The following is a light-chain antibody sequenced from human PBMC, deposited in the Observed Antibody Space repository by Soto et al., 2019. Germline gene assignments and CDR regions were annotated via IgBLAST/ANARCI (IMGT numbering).Light chain of an antibody. CDR1: TSNIGAGYN. V-gene: IGLV1-40*01. J-gene: IGLJ2*01. CDR2: GNS. Sequence: QSVLAQPPSVSGAPGQRVTISCSGSTSNIGAGYNVHWYQHLPGTAPKLLIYGNSNRPSRVPDRFSGSQSGTSASLVITGLQTEDEADYYCQTYDSNLNVIFGGGTKLTVL. CDR3: QTYDSNLNVI.